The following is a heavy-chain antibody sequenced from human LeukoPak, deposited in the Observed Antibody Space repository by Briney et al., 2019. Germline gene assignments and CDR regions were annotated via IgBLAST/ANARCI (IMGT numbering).Heavy chain of an antibody. D-gene: IGHD2-2*01. V-gene: IGHV3-30*04. CDR1: GITFSSYA. CDR2: ISYDGSNK. Sequence: GGSLRLSCAASGITFSSYAMHWVRQAPGKGLEWVAVISYDGSNKYYADSVKGRFTISRDNSKNTLYLQMNSLRAEDTAVYYCARVMGRYCSSTSCYVDYWGQGTLVTVSS. J-gene: IGHJ4*02. CDR3: ARVMGRYCSSTSCYVDY.